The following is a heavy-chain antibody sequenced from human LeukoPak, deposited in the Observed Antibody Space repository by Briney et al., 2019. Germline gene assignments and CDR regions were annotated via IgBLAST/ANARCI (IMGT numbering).Heavy chain of an antibody. D-gene: IGHD5-24*01. CDR3: ARKRADYYYYYVDV. CDR2: IYYSETT. V-gene: IGHV4-39*01. Sequence: SETLSLTCTVSGGSINSANYYWGWLRQPPGKGLEWIGSIYYSETTYDNPSLKSRVTISIETSKNQFSLKLRSVTASDTAVYYCARKRADYYYYYVDVWGKGTTVAVS. J-gene: IGHJ6*03. CDR1: GGSINSANYY.